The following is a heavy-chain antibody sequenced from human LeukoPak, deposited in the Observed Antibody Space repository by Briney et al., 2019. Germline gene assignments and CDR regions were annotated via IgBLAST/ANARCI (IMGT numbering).Heavy chain of an antibody. CDR1: GDSVSDYY. CDR2: IYYSGST. D-gene: IGHD3-10*01. J-gene: IGHJ3*01. CDR3: ARGGARGSSAFDV. V-gene: IGHV4-59*02. Sequence: PSETLSLTCTVSGDSVSDYYWNWIRQPPGKGLEWIGYIYYSGSTDYNPSLKSRVTMSVDTSKNQFSLKLNSVTAADTAVYYCARGGARGSSAFDVWGQGTMVIVSA.